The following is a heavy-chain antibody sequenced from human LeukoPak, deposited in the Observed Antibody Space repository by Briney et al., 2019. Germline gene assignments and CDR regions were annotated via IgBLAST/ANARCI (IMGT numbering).Heavy chain of an antibody. Sequence: SVKVSCKASGGTFSSYAISWVRQAPGQGLEWMGRIIPILGIANYAQKFQGRVTITADKSTSTAYMELSSLRSEDTAVYYCATSKGCSSTSCLYYYYYYYMDVWGKGTTVTVSS. CDR2: IIPILGIA. D-gene: IGHD2-2*01. CDR3: ATSKGCSSTSCLYYYYYYYMDV. V-gene: IGHV1-69*04. CDR1: GGTFSSYA. J-gene: IGHJ6*03.